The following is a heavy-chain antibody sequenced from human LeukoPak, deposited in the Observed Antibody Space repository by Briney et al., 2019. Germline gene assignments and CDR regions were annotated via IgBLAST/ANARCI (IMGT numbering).Heavy chain of an antibody. CDR2: INHSGST. CDR1: GGSFSGYY. CDR3: ASTKYSSSSYWFDP. D-gene: IGHD6-6*01. V-gene: IGHV4-34*01. J-gene: IGHJ5*02. Sequence: SETLSLTCAVYGGSFSGYYWSWIRQPPGKGLEWIGEINHSGSTNYNPSLKSRVTISVDTSKNQFSLKLSSVTAADTAVYYCASTKYSSSSYWFDPWGQGTLVTVSS.